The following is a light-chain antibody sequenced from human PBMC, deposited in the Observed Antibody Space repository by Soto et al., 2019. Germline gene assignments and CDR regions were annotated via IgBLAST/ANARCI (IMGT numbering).Light chain of an antibody. Sequence: QSALTQPASVSGSPGQSITISCTGTSSDIGGYNYVSWYQQYPGKAPNLIIYEVTNRPSGISYRFSGSKSGNTASLTISGLQVEDEADYYCSSYTSSSVVFGGGTKLTVL. V-gene: IGLV2-14*01. CDR1: SSDIGGYNY. J-gene: IGLJ2*01. CDR2: EVT. CDR3: SSYTSSSVV.